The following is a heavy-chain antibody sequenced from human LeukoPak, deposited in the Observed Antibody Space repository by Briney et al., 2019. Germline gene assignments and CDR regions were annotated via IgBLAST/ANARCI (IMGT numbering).Heavy chain of an antibody. CDR1: GYTFTGYY. Sequence: ASVKVSCKASGYTFTGYYMHWVRQAPGQGLEWMGWINPNSGGTNYAQKFQGRVTMTRDTSISTAYMELSRLRSDDTAVYYCARGQYYYDSSGYPVGYLDYWGQGTLVTVSS. CDR3: ARGQYYYDSSGYPVGYLDY. V-gene: IGHV1-2*02. D-gene: IGHD3-22*01. CDR2: INPNSGGT. J-gene: IGHJ4*02.